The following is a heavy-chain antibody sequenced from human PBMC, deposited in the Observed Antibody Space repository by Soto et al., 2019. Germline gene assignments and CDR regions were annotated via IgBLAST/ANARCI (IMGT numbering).Heavy chain of an antibody. Sequence: EVQLLDSGGGLVQPGGSLRLSCVASGFTSSSCAMRWVRQAPGKGLEWVSGISASGGSTYYADSVKGRFTISRDNSKNTLYLQVNSLRAEDTTVYYCATPCLDTGRYFFHDGAQGTLVTVSS. CDR2: ISASGGST. CDR3: ATPCLDTGRYFFHD. D-gene: IGHD2-8*02. V-gene: IGHV3-23*01. J-gene: IGHJ4*02. CDR1: GFTSSSCA.